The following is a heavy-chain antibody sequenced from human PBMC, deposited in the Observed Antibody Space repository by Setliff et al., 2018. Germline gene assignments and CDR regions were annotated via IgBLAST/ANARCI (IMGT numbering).Heavy chain of an antibody. Sequence: SETLSLTCNVSGGSISSGGYYWSWIRQHPGKGLEWIGYIYYSGITYYSPSLKSRVTISIDTSNYQFSLKVNSVTAADTAVYYCARGRNVEPRLLDTWGQGTLVTVSS. CDR3: ARGRNVEPRLLDT. CDR2: IYYSGIT. CDR1: GGSISSGGYY. D-gene: IGHD6-6*01. J-gene: IGHJ5*02. V-gene: IGHV4-31*03.